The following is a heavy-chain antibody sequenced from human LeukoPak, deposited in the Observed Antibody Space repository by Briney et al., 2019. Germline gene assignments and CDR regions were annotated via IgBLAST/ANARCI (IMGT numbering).Heavy chain of an antibody. CDR3: AKTIGIAMVPEGFDY. V-gene: IGHV3-23*01. CDR1: GFTFTSYA. Sequence: GGSLRLSCAASGFTFTSYAMSWVRQAPGKGLEWVSGISGSGGSTYYADSVKVRFTISRDNSKNTLYLQMNSLRAEDTAVYYCAKTIGIAMVPEGFDYWGQGTLVTVSS. J-gene: IGHJ4*02. CDR2: ISGSGGST. D-gene: IGHD5-18*01.